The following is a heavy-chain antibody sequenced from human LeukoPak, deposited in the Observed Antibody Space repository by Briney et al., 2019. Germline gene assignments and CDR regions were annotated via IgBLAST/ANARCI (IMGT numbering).Heavy chain of an antibody. CDR1: GYRFTSYW. J-gene: IGHJ4*02. Sequence: GESLKISCKGSGYRFTSYWIGWVRQMPGKGLDWMGIIYPGDSDTRYSPSFQGQVTISADKSISTAYLQWSHLKASDTAMYYCARRLIDYDSSGYYFDYWGQGTLVTVSS. D-gene: IGHD3-22*01. CDR2: IYPGDSDT. CDR3: ARRLIDYDSSGYYFDY. V-gene: IGHV5-51*01.